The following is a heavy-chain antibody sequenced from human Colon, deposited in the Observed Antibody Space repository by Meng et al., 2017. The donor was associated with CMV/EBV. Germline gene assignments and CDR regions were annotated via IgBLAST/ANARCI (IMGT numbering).Heavy chain of an antibody. J-gene: IGHJ4*02. CDR1: GYTFTSYD. CDR3: ARGPYGSGSYRFEF. Sequence: ASVKVSCKASGYTFTSYDIHWVLQATGQGREWMGWMNPDSGATVYVQKSEGRVTMTRDTSRSTAFIELSSLRSEDTAVYFCARGPYGSGSYRFEFWGQGTQVTVSS. CDR2: MNPDSGAT. V-gene: IGHV1-8*01. D-gene: IGHD3-10*01.